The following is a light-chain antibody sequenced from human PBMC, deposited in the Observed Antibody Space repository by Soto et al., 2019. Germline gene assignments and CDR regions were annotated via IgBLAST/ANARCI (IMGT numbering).Light chain of an antibody. V-gene: IGKV3-15*01. Sequence: DIVLTQSPGTLSLSPGERGTLSCRASQSVIGSFLAWYQQKPGQAPRLLIHGASTRAPGFPARFSGSGSGTDLTLTISSLQSEDFAVYYCQQYDNWPWTFGQGTKVDIK. CDR2: GAS. CDR3: QQYDNWPWT. CDR1: QSVIGSF. J-gene: IGKJ1*01.